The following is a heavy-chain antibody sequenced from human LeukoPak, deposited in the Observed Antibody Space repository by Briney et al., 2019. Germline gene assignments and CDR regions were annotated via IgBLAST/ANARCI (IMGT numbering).Heavy chain of an antibody. CDR2: ITVMAGTA. Sequence: SVKVSCKASGGTFSSYAIAWVRQAPGQGLEWMGRITVMAGTANYAQKFQDRVTITTDESTRTSYMEVSSLRSEDTAVYFCATELRGYSFGYDSWGQGTLVTVSS. CDR1: GGTFSSYA. CDR3: ATELRGYSFGYDS. V-gene: IGHV1-69*05. D-gene: IGHD5-12*01. J-gene: IGHJ5*01.